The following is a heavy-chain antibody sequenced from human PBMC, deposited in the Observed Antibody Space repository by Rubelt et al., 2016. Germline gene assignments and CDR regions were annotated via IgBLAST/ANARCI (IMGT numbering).Heavy chain of an antibody. CDR2: ILYSGTT. Sequence: QVQLQESGPGLVKPSETLSLTCTVSGASISSYHWTWIRQPPGKRLAWIGYILYSGTTTYNPSLKSRVHMSVDTSKNQFSLKCTYETAPDTAVHFCAGHKDSGKGWPDHIDSWGQGALVTVSS. CDR3: AGHKDSGKGWPDHIDS. D-gene: IGHD6-19*01. CDR1: GASISSYH. V-gene: IGHV4-59*08. J-gene: IGHJ4*02.